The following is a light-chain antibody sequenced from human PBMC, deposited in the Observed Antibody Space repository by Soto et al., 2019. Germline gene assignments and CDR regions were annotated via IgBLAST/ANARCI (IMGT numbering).Light chain of an antibody. CDR2: TFN. CDR1: SSNIGSNT. V-gene: IGLV1-44*01. J-gene: IGLJ1*01. Sequence: QSVLTQPPSASGTPGQGLVISCSGSSSNIGSNTVNWYQHLPGTAPKLLICTFNQRPSGVPDRFFGSKSGTSASLAISGLQSEDEADYYCASWDDSLNGYVFGTGTKVTVL. CDR3: ASWDDSLNGYV.